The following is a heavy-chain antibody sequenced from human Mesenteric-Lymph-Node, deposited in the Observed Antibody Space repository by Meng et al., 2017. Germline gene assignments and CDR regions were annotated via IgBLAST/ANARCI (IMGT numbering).Heavy chain of an antibody. V-gene: IGHV4-30-2*01. Sequence: QLPLQEPGSGLVKPSQTLPLPCAVSSGPIVSTDYSCSWIRRPPGKGLEWIGYIYHNGSTYYNPYFKSRVTISLDRSKNQVSLKLNSVTAADTAVYSCARLGPRWLDPWGQGTLVTVSS. CDR2: IYHNGST. CDR3: ARLGPRWLDP. CDR1: SGPIVSTDYS. J-gene: IGHJ5*02. D-gene: IGHD7-27*01.